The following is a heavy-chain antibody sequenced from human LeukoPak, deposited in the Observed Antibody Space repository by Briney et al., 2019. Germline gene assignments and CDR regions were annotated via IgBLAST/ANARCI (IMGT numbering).Heavy chain of an antibody. D-gene: IGHD2-15*01. CDR3: ARAHHIVVVVAALDY. J-gene: IGHJ4*02. Sequence: PGRSLRLSCAASGFTFSSYAMHWVRQAPGKGLEWVAVISYDGSNKYYAYSVKGRFTISRDNSKNTLYLQMNSLRAEDTAVYYCARAHHIVVVVAALDYWGQGTLVTVSS. V-gene: IGHV3-30*04. CDR2: ISYDGSNK. CDR1: GFTFSSYA.